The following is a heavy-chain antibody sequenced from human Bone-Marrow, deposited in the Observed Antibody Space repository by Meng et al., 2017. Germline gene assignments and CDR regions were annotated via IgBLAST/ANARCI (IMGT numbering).Heavy chain of an antibody. D-gene: IGHD3-10*01. Sequence: QLQLQESGSGLVKPSQTLSLTCPVSGGSFSSGGYSWSWIRQPPGKGLEWIGYIYHSGTTYYNPSLKSRVTISVDRSKNQFSLKLTSVTAADTAVYYCARDLPYASGAGGFDPWGQGTLVTVSS. J-gene: IGHJ5*02. CDR3: ARDLPYASGAGGFDP. V-gene: IGHV4-30-2*01. CDR1: GGSFSSGGYS. CDR2: IYHSGTT.